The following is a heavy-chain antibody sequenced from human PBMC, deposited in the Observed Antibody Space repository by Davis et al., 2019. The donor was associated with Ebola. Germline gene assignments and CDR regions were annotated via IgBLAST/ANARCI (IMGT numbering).Heavy chain of an antibody. CDR3: ARDVWFGELNY. J-gene: IGHJ4*02. CDR2: IIPILGIA. CDR1: GGTFSSYA. D-gene: IGHD3-10*01. V-gene: IGHV1-69*04. Sequence: AASVKVSCKASGGTFSSYAISWVRQAPGQGLEWMGRIIPILGIANYAQKFQGRVTITADKSTSTAYMELSSLRSEDTAVYYCARDVWFGELNYWGQGTLVTVSS.